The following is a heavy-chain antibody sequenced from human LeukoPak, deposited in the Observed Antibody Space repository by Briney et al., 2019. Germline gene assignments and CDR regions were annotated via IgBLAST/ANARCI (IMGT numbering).Heavy chain of an antibody. CDR3: ARDWVPPYCSGGSCYPHYGMDV. J-gene: IGHJ6*02. V-gene: IGHV4-59*01. Sequence: SETLSLTCTVSGGSISSYYWSWIRQPPGKGLEWIGYIYYSGSTNYNPSLKSRVTISVDTSKNQFSLKQSSVTAADTAVYYCARDWVPPYCSGGSCYPHYGMDVWGQGTTVTVSS. CDR2: IYYSGST. CDR1: GGSISSYY. D-gene: IGHD2-15*01.